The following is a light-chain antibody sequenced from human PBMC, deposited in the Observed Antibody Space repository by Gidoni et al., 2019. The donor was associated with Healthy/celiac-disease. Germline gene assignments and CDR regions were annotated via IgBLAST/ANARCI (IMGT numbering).Light chain of an antibody. V-gene: IGLV2-14*01. CDR3: SSYTSSSTRV. J-gene: IGLJ3*02. Sequence: QSALTQPASVSGSPGQSITISCTGTSIDVGDYDSVSWYQQLPGKAPKLMIYDVTNRPSGVSNRFSGSKSGNTASLTISGLQAEDEADYYCSSYTSSSTRVFGGGTKLTVL. CDR1: SIDVGDYDS. CDR2: DVT.